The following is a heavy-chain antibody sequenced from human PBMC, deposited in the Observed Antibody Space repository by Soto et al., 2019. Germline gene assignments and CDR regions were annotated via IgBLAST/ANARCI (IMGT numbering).Heavy chain of an antibody. V-gene: IGHV3-30*03. Sequence: QVQLVESGGGVVQPGRSLRLSCAASGFTFSSYGMHWVRQAPGKGLEWMAVISYDGSNKYYADSVKGRFTISRDNSKNTLYLQMNSLRAEDTAVYYCARIKYDFWSGYPSGYFDYWGQGTLVTVSS. D-gene: IGHD3-3*01. CDR1: GFTFSSYG. J-gene: IGHJ4*02. CDR3: ARIKYDFWSGYPSGYFDY. CDR2: ISYDGSNK.